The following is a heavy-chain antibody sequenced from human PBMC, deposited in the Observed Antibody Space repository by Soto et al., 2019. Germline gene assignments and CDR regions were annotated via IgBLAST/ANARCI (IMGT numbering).Heavy chain of an antibody. D-gene: IGHD6-6*01. J-gene: IGHJ4*02. CDR3: ARGYRSSFGAVDY. Sequence: GESLKISCKGFGYSFACYWITWVRQMPGKGLEWMGRIDPSDSYSYYSPSFQGHVAISSDKSITTAYLQLNSLKASDTAMYYCARGYRSSFGAVDYWGQGTLVTVSS. CDR2: IDPSDSYS. CDR1: GYSFACYW. V-gene: IGHV5-10-1*01.